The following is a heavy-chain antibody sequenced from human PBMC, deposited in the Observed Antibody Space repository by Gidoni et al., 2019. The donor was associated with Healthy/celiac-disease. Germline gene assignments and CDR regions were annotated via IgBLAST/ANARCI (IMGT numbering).Heavy chain of an antibody. CDR3: ARDPIAAAGDYYYYYGMDV. Sequence: QVQLVQSGAEVKKPGASVKVSCKASGYTFTGYYMHWVRQAPGQGLEWMGWINPNSGGTNYAQKFQGRVTMTRDTSISTAYMELSRLRSDDTAVYYCARDPIAAAGDYYYYYGMDVWGQGTTVTVSS. CDR1: GYTFTGYY. D-gene: IGHD6-13*01. J-gene: IGHJ6*02. CDR2: INPNSGGT. V-gene: IGHV1-2*02.